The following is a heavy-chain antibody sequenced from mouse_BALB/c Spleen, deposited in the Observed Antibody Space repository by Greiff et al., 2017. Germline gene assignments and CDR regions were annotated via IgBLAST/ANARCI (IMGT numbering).Heavy chain of an antibody. J-gene: IGHJ2*01. CDR3: ARGPGGLDY. CDR2: ISSGGST. V-gene: IGHV5-6-5*01. CDR1: GFTFSSYA. Sequence: DVQLVESGGGLVKPGGSLKLSCAASGFTFSSYAMSWVRQTPEKRLEWVASISSGGSTYYPDSVKGRFTISRDNARNILYLQMSSLRSEDTAMYYCARGPGGLDYWGQGTTLTVSS. D-gene: IGHD1-1*02.